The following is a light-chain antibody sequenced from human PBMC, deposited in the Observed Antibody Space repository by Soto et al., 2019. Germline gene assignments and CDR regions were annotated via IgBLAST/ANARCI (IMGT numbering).Light chain of an antibody. Sequence: QSALTQPASVSRSPGQSITISCTGTSSDVGNYKYVSWYQQHPGKAPKLMIYEVSNRPSGVSNRFSGSKSGNTASLTISGLQAEDETDSYCFSYTSSGTYVFGTGTKVTVL. CDR1: SSDVGNYKY. J-gene: IGLJ1*01. CDR3: FSYTSSGTYV. V-gene: IGLV2-14*01. CDR2: EVS.